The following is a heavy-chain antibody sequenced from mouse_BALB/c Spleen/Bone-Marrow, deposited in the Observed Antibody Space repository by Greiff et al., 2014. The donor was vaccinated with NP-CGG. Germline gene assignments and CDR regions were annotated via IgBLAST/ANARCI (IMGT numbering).Heavy chain of an antibody. D-gene: IGHD2-3*01. Sequence: EVQLQQSGPELEKPGASVKISCKASGYSFTGYNMNWVKQSNGKSLEWIGNIDPYYGNTTYNQKFKGKATLTVDKSSSTAYMQLKSLTSGDSVVYYCAIKSYEGGFAYWGQGTLVTVSA. J-gene: IGHJ3*01. CDR3: AIKSYEGGFAY. CDR1: GYSFTGYN. V-gene: IGHV1-39*01. CDR2: IDPYYGNT.